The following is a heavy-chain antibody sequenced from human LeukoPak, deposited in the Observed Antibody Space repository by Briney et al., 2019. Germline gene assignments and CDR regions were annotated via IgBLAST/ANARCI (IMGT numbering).Heavy chain of an antibody. CDR3: ARVGLGVGSGRKASGFDP. V-gene: IGHV3-21*01. D-gene: IGHD3-10*01. J-gene: IGHJ5*02. Sequence: GGSLRLSCAASGFTFSSYSMNWVRQAPGKGLEWVSSITSSSSYIYYADSVKGRFTISRDNAKNSLYLQMNSLRAEDTAVYYCARVGLGVGSGRKASGFDPWGQGTLVTVSS. CDR2: ITSSSSYI. CDR1: GFTFSSYS.